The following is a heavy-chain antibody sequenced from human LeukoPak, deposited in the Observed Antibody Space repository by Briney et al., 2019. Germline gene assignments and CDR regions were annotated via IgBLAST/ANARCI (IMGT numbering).Heavy chain of an antibody. Sequence: SETLSLTCSVSGGSISSFYCNWMRQPAGKGLEWIGRIYTSGSTNYNPSLKSRVTMSVDTSKNQFSLKLSSVTAADTAVYYCARGDDYGDYEELWGQGTLVTVSS. J-gene: IGHJ4*02. CDR1: GGSISSFY. CDR3: ARGDDYGDYEEL. CDR2: IYTSGST. D-gene: IGHD4-17*01. V-gene: IGHV4-4*07.